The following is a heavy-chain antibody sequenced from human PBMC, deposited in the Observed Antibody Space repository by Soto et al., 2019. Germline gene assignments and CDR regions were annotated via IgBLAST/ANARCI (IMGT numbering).Heavy chain of an antibody. CDR3: ARNCGYDPEIDY. CDR2: INHSGST. CDR1: GGSFSGYY. D-gene: IGHD5-12*01. Sequence: QVQLQQWGAGLLKPSETLSLTCAVYGGSFSGYYWSWIRQPPGKGLAWIGEINHSGSTNYNPSLKSRVNISVDTSTDRFSLKWCSVTAADTAVYYCARNCGYDPEIDYWGQGTLVTVSS. V-gene: IGHV4-34*01. J-gene: IGHJ4*02.